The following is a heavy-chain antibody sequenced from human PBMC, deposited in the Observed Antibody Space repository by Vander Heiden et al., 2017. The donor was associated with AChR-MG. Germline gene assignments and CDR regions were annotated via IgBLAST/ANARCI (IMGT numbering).Heavy chain of an antibody. J-gene: IGHJ5*02. CDR2: INQSGST. CDR3: ARGLLRYFDWSPKVWFDP. Sequence: QVQLQQWGAGLLTPSETLSLTCAVYGGSFSGYYWSGIRQPPGKGLEWIGEINQSGSTNYNPSLKSRVTISVDTSKNQFSLKLSSVTAADTAVYYCARGLLRYFDWSPKVWFDPWGQGTLVTVSS. V-gene: IGHV4-34*01. D-gene: IGHD3-9*01. CDR1: GGSFSGYY.